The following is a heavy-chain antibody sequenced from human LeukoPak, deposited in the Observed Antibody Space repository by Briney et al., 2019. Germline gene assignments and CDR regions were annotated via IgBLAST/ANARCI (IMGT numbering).Heavy chain of an antibody. CDR2: INPSDGTT. Sequence: ASVKVSCKASGYTFTNYYMHWVRQAPGQGLEWMGVINPSDGTTSYAQKFQGRVTMTRDTSTSTVYMELGSLRSEDTAVYYCARDLTNGGAFDIWGQGTMVTVSS. V-gene: IGHV1-46*01. D-gene: IGHD1-1*01. J-gene: IGHJ3*02. CDR1: GYTFTNYY. CDR3: ARDLTNGGAFDI.